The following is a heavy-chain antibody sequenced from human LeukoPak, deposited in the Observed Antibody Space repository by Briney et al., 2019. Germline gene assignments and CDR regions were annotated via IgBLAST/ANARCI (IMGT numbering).Heavy chain of an antibody. J-gene: IGHJ4*02. Sequence: SETLSVTCSVSGGSVSSSSYYWGWIRQPPGKGLEWIGSIYFSGLTNYSPSLKSRVTISLDTSKNQFSLQLNSVTPEDTAVYYCARDSSFEEIIAARASFTLGLDYWGQGTLVTVSS. CDR2: IYFSGLT. CDR1: GGSVSSSSYY. CDR3: ARDSSFEEIIAARASFTLGLDY. D-gene: IGHD6-6*01. V-gene: IGHV4-39*07.